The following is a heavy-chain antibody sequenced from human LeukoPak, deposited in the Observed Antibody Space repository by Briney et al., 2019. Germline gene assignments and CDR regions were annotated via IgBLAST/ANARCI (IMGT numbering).Heavy chain of an antibody. CDR3: ARAIGIYSSSDY. J-gene: IGHJ4*02. D-gene: IGHD2-21*01. CDR1: GGSFSTFY. CDR2: ISYTGST. V-gene: IGHV4-59*08. Sequence: PSETLSLTCTVSGGSFSTFYWSWIRQPPGKGLEWIGYISYTGSTNYNPSLKSRVTISVDTSKNQFSLKVTPVTAADTAVYYCARAIGIYSSSDYWGQGTLVTVSS.